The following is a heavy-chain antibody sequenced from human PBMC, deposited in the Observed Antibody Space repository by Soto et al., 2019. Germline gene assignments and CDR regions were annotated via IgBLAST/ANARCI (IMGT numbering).Heavy chain of an antibody. CDR3: ARGAYCGGDCHYYFDY. V-gene: IGHV3-7*04. Sequence: EVQLVESGGGLVQPGRSLRLSCAASGFTFNNYWMNWVRQAPGKGLEWVANIKQDGSGRNYLDSVKGRFTISRDSAENSLYLQMTSLRIEDTAVYYCARGAYCGGDCHYYFDYWGQGTLVTVSS. CDR1: GFTFNNYW. D-gene: IGHD2-21*02. J-gene: IGHJ4*02. CDR2: IKQDGSGR.